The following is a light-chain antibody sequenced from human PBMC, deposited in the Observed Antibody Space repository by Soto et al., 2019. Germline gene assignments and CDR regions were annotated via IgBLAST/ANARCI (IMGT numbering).Light chain of an antibody. J-gene: IGLJ2*01. Sequence: QSVLTQPASVSGSPGQSITISCTGTSSDVGGYNYVSWYQQHPGKAPKLMIYDVSNRPSGVSNRFSGSKSGNTASLTISGLQAEDEGDYYCSSYTSSSTLMVFGGGTKLTFL. V-gene: IGLV2-14*01. CDR3: SSYTSSSTLMV. CDR1: SSDVGGYNY. CDR2: DVS.